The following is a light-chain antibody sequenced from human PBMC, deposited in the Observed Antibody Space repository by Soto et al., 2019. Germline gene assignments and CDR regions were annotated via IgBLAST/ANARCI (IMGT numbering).Light chain of an antibody. J-gene: IGKJ4*01. Sequence: ENVLTQSPGTLSLSPGERATLSCRASQSVSRTYLAWYRQKPGQDPSLLIFEASKRATGIPDRFSGSGSGTDFTLTISTREPEDFAVYYCQQSASSPLTFGGGTTVEIK. CDR3: QQSASSPLT. CDR2: EAS. CDR1: QSVSRTY. V-gene: IGKV3-20*01.